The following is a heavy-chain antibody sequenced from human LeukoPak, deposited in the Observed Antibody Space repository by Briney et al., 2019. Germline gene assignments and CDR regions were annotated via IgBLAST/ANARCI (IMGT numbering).Heavy chain of an antibody. CDR3: ARGRVVVVAAMGYYFDY. J-gene: IGHJ4*02. CDR2: MNPNSGNT. V-gene: IGHV1-8*01. Sequence: ASVKVSCKASGYTFTSYDINWVRQATGQGLEWMGWMNPNSGNTGYAQKFQGRVTMTRNTSISTAYMELSSLRSEDTAVYYCARGRVVVVAAMGYYFDYWGKGTLVTVSS. D-gene: IGHD2-15*01. CDR1: GYTFTSYD.